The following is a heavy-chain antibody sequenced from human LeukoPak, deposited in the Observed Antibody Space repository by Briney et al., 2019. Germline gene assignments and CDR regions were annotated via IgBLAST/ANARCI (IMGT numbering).Heavy chain of an antibody. V-gene: IGHV4-4*07. CDR2: IYTSGST. CDR3: ARVGSRYCSSTSCYTGGDYYYYYMDV. Sequence: SETLSLTCTVSGGPISSYYWSWIRQPAGKGLEWIGRIYTSGSTNYNPSLKSRVTISVDTSKNQFSLKLSSVTAADTAVYYCARVGSRYCSSTSCYTGGDYYYYYMDVWGKGTSVTVSS. CDR1: GGPISSYY. J-gene: IGHJ6*03. D-gene: IGHD2-2*02.